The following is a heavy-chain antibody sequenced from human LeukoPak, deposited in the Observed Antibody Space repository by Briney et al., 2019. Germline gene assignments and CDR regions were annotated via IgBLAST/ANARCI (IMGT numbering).Heavy chain of an antibody. Sequence: PGGSLRLSCAASGFTFSSYWMSWVRQAPGKGLEWAANIKQDGSEKYYVDSVKGRFTISRDNAKNSLYLQMNSLRAEDTAVYYCARDGSGSGWCPYFDYWGQGTLVTVSS. CDR1: GFTFSSYW. D-gene: IGHD6-19*01. J-gene: IGHJ4*02. CDR3: ARDGSGSGWCPYFDY. CDR2: IKQDGSEK. V-gene: IGHV3-7*03.